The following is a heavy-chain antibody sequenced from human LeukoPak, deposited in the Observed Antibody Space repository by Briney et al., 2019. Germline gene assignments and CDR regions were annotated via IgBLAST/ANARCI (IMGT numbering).Heavy chain of an antibody. CDR3: AKGACSSTSCYGVYYYYYMDV. J-gene: IGHJ6*03. CDR2: INWNSGRM. D-gene: IGHD2-2*01. V-gene: IGHV3-20*04. CDR1: GFTFSSYW. Sequence: GGSLRLSCAASGFTFSSYWMSWVRQAPGKGLEWVSGINWNSGRMGYADSVKGRFTISRDNAKNSLYLQMSSLRAEDTAVYYCAKGACSSTSCYGVYYYYYMDVWGKGTTVTVSS.